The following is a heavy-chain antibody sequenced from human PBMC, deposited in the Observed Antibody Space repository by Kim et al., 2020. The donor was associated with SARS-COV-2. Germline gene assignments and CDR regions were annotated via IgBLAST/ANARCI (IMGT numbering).Heavy chain of an antibody. J-gene: IGHJ4*02. CDR3: ANSGYDGYYFDY. V-gene: IGHV4-34*01. D-gene: IGHD5-12*01. Sequence: SETLSLTCAVYGGSFSGYYWSWIRQPPGKGLEWIGEINHSGSTNYNPSLKSRVTISVDTSKNQFSLKLSSVTAADTAVYYCANSGYDGYYFDYWGQGTLVTVSS. CDR1: GGSFSGYY. CDR2: INHSGST.